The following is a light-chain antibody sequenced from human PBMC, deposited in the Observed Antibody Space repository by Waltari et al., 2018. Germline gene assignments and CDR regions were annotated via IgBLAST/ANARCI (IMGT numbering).Light chain of an antibody. CDR2: EAS. J-gene: IGKJ3*01. CDR1: QSVSHY. Sequence: ATLSCRASQSVSHYLAWFQQKPCQAPRLLIYEASRRATGIPTRFSGSGSATDFTLTISSLEPEDFAVYYCQQRSNWLFTFGPGTKVEIK. V-gene: IGKV3-11*01. CDR3: QQRSNWLFT.